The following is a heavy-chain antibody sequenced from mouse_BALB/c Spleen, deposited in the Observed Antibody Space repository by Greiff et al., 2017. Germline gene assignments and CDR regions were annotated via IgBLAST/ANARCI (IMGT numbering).Heavy chain of an antibody. D-gene: IGHD2-3*01. V-gene: IGHV2-6-7*01. CDR2: IWGDGST. J-gene: IGHJ1*01. CDR3: ARDREDGPYWYFDV. CDR1: GFSLTGYG. Sequence: QVQLKQSGPGLVAPSQSLSITCTVSGFSLTGYGVNWVRQPPGKGLEWLGMIWGDGSTDYNSALKSRLSISKDNSKSQVFLKMNSLQTDDTARYYCARDREDGPYWYFDVWGAGTTVTVSS.